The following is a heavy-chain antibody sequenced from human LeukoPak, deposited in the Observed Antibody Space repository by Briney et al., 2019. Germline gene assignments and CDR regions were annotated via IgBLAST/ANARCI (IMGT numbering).Heavy chain of an antibody. CDR1: GYTFTGYY. CDR3: ARDDGSGSWAGNYYYYGMDV. Sequence: VASVKVSCKASGYTFTGYYMHWVRQAPGQGLEWMGWISAYNGNTNYAQKLQGRVTMTTDTSTSTAYMELRSLRSDDTAVYYCARDDGSGSWAGNYYYYGMDVWGQGTTVTVSS. J-gene: IGHJ6*02. CDR2: ISAYNGNT. V-gene: IGHV1-18*04. D-gene: IGHD3-10*01.